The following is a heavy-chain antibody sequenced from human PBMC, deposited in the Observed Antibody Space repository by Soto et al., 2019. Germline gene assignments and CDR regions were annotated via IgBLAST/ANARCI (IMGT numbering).Heavy chain of an antibody. J-gene: IGHJ4*02. CDR1: GFSSDDYA. V-gene: IGHV3-9*02. CDR2: ISWNSGNI. D-gene: IGHD5-18*01. CDR3: VRSKGGYSYGTPFDY. Sequence: EVQLEESGGALVQPGRSLRLSCAASGFSSDDYAMHWVRQVLGKGLEWVSSISWNSGNIGYADSVKGRFTTSRDNAKNSHYLQMNSLRPEDTALYYCVRSKGGYSYGTPFDYWGQGTLVTVSS.